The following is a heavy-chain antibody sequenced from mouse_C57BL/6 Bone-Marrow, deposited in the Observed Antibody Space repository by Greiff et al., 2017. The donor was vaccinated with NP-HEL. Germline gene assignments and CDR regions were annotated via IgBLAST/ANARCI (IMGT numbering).Heavy chain of an antibody. CDR1: GYTFTSYW. Sequence: QVQLQQPGAELVKPGASVKLSCKASGYTFTSYWMHWVKQRPGRGLEWIGRIDPNSGGTKYNEKFKSKATLTVDKPSSTAYMQLSSLTSEDSAVYYCARGDITTVVAYYAMDYWGQGTSVTVSS. CDR3: ARGDITTVVAYYAMDY. J-gene: IGHJ4*01. CDR2: IDPNSGGT. V-gene: IGHV1-72*01. D-gene: IGHD1-1*01.